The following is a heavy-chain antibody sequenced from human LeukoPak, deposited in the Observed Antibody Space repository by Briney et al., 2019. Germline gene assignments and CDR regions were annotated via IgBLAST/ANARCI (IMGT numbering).Heavy chain of an antibody. J-gene: IGHJ4*02. D-gene: IGHD3-22*01. CDR2: INHSGST. V-gene: IGHV4-34*01. CDR1: GGSFSGYY. CDR3: ARARDSSGYYYSWFDY. Sequence: SETLSLTCAVYGGSFSGYYLSWIRQPPGKGLEWIGEINHSGSTNYNPSLKSRVTISVDTSKNQFSLKLSSVTAADTAVYYCARARDSSGYYYSWFDYWGQGTLVTVSS.